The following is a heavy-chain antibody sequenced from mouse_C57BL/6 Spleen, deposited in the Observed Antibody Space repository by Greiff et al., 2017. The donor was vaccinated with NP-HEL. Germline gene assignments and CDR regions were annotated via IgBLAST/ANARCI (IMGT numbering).Heavy chain of an antibody. Sequence: VHVKQSGPELVKPGASVKIPCKASGYTFTDYNMDWVKQSHGKSLEWIGDINPNNGGTIYNQKFKGKATLTVDKSSSTAYMELRSLTSEDTAVYYCARPDYYGSSPAWFAYWGQGTLVTVSA. V-gene: IGHV1-18*01. CDR3: ARPDYYGSSPAWFAY. J-gene: IGHJ3*01. CDR2: INPNNGGT. CDR1: GYTFTDYN. D-gene: IGHD1-1*01.